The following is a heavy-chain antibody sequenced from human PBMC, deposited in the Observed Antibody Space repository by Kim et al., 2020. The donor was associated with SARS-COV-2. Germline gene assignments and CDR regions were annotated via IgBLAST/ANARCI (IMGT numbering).Heavy chain of an antibody. Sequence: SETLSLTCAVYGGSFSGYYWSWIRQPPGKGLEWIGEINHSGSTNYNPSLKSRVTISVDTSKNQFSLKLSSVTAADTAVYYCARELGRQWLVYFDYWGQGTLVTVSS. D-gene: IGHD6-19*01. CDR1: GGSFSGYY. CDR3: ARELGRQWLVYFDY. V-gene: IGHV4-34*01. J-gene: IGHJ4*02. CDR2: INHSGST.